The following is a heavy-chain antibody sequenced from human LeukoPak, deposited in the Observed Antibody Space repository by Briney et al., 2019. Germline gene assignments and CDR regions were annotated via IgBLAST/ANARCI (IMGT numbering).Heavy chain of an antibody. CDR3: ARRGPIFGATDY. D-gene: IGHD3-3*01. J-gene: IGHJ4*02. CDR1: GGSISSSSYY. CDR2: IYYSGST. V-gene: IGHV4-39*01. Sequence: SETLSLTCTVSGGSISSSSYYWGWIRQPPGKGLEWIGSIYYSGSTYYNPSLKSRVTISVDTSKNQFSLKLSSVTAADTAVYYCARRGPIFGATDYWGQGTLVTVSS.